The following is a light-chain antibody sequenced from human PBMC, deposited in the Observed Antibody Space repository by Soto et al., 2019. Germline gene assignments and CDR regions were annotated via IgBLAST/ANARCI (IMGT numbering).Light chain of an antibody. CDR3: ATWDDSLNGVV. V-gene: IGLV1-44*01. CDR1: SSNIGSNS. J-gene: IGLJ2*01. Sequence: QSVLTQPPSASGTPGQRVTISCFGSSSNIGSNSVNWYQQLPGTAPKLLIYGNNQRPSGVPDRVSGSKSGTSASLAISGLQSEDEADYYCATWDDSLNGVVFGGGTKLTVL. CDR2: GNN.